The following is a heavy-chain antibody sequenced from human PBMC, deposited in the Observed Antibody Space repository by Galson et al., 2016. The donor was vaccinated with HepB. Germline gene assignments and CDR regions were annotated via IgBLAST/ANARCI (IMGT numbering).Heavy chain of an antibody. CDR2: ISDSTTTM. Sequence: SLRLSCAASGFTLSSYSMNWVRQAPGKGLEWVSFISDSTTTMYYADSVKGRFTISRDTAKNSLYLQMNSLRDEDTAVYYCARDLTGADHWGQGTLVTVSS. V-gene: IGHV3-48*02. CDR3: ARDLTGADH. CDR1: GFTLSSYS. D-gene: IGHD7-27*01. J-gene: IGHJ4*02.